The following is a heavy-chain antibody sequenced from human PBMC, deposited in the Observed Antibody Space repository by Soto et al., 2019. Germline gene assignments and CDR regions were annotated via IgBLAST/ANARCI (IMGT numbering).Heavy chain of an antibody. D-gene: IGHD6-13*01. Sequence: PSETLSLTCTVSGGSISSSSYYWSWIRQPPGKGLEWIGYIYYSGSTNYNPSLKSRVTISVDTSKNQFSLKLSSVTAADTAVYYCARGGGGSSSWSYYYYGMDVWGQGTTVTVSS. V-gene: IGHV4-61*01. CDR3: ARGGGGSSSWSYYYYGMDV. CDR1: GGSISSSSYY. J-gene: IGHJ6*02. CDR2: IYYSGST.